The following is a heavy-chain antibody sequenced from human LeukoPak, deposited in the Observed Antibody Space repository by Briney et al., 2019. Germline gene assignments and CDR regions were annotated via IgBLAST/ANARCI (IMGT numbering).Heavy chain of an antibody. CDR3: ARVCRNPWGHNDY. CDR1: GFTFSSYE. V-gene: IGHV3-48*03. D-gene: IGHD1-14*01. CDR2: LSSSGSTI. Sequence: GGSLRLSCAASGFTFSSYEMNWVRQAPGKGLEWVSYLSSSGSTIYYADSVKGRFTISRDNAKNSLYLQMNSLSAEDTAVYYCARVCRNPWGHNDYWGQGTLVTVSS. J-gene: IGHJ4*02.